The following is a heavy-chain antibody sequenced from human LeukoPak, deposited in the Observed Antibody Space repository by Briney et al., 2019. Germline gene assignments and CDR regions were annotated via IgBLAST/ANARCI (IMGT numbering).Heavy chain of an antibody. CDR1: GFTFISYT. CDR2: ISYDGSKT. Sequence: GSLRLSCAASGFTFISYTIHWVRQAPGKGLEWVAVISYDGSKTYYADSVKGRFTISRDDSKNTLYLQMNSLRAEDTAVYYCAIGQTGNFDYWGQGTLVTVSS. CDR3: AIGQTGNFDY. V-gene: IGHV3-30*04. D-gene: IGHD1-1*01. J-gene: IGHJ4*02.